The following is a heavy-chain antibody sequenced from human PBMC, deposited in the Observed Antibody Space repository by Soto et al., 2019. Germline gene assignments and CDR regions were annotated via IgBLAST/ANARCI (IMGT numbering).Heavy chain of an antibody. CDR2: MNPNSGNT. CDR3: ARRAEYYYYYYMDV. CDR1: GYTFTSYD. Sequence: ASVKVSCKASGYTFTSYDINWVRQATGQGLEWMGWMNPNSGNTGYAQKFQGRVTMTRNTSISTAYMELSSLRSEDTAVYYCARRAEYYYYYYMDVWGKGTTVTVSS. J-gene: IGHJ6*03. V-gene: IGHV1-8*01.